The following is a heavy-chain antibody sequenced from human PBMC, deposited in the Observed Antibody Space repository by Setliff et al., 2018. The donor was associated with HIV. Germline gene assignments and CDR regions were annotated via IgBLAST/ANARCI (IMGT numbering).Heavy chain of an antibody. CDR1: GDSISSDFY. J-gene: IGHJ5*02. CDR2: IYHTGRT. Sequence: PSETLSLTCTVSGDSISSDFYWAWIRQPPGKGLEWTGSIYHTGRTYYNRSLESRLTISIDTSKNQFSLKLTSVTAADTAMYYCARRIYYYDESRVLREEGFVPWGQGTLVTVSA. D-gene: IGHD3-22*01. V-gene: IGHV4-38-2*02. CDR3: ARRIYYYDESRVLREEGFVP.